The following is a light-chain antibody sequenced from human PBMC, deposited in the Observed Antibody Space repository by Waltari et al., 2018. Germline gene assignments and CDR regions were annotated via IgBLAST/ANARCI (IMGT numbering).Light chain of an antibody. CDR2: RNN. J-gene: IGLJ3*02. V-gene: IGLV1-47*01. CDR3: AAWDDSLSGWV. CDR1: SSNIGDNY. Sequence: QSVLTQPPSASGTPGQGVTISCSGSSSNIGDNYVYWYQQFPGTSPKLLIHRNNRRPSGVPDRFSGSKSGTSAFLVISGLRSEDEAGYHCAAWDDSLSGWVFGGGTKLTVL.